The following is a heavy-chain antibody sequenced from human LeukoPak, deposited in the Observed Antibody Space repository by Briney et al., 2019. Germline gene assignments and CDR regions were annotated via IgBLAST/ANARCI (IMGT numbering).Heavy chain of an antibody. Sequence: GASVKVSCKASGYSFTSYFIHWVRQAPGQGLEWMGTINPFGGSATYAQEFQGRVTMTRDTSTSTVSMDLSSLKSEDTAMYYCARATGGYGDYGWHFDLWGRGTLVTVSS. CDR2: INPFGGSA. D-gene: IGHD4-17*01. CDR3: ARATGGYGDYGWHFDL. CDR1: GYSFTSYF. J-gene: IGHJ2*01. V-gene: IGHV1-46*01.